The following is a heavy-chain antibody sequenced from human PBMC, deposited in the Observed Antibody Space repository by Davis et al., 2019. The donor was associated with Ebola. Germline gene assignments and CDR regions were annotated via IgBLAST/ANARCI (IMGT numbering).Heavy chain of an antibody. V-gene: IGHV3-11*01. CDR3: ARDRYSSGWLPD. J-gene: IGHJ1*01. CDR1: GFTFSDYY. D-gene: IGHD6-19*01. Sequence: SCAASGFTFSDYYMSWIRQAPGKGLEWVSYISSSGSTIYYADSVKGRFTISRDNAKNSLYLQMNSLRAEDTAVYYCARDRYSSGWLPDWGQGTLVTVSS. CDR2: ISSSGSTI.